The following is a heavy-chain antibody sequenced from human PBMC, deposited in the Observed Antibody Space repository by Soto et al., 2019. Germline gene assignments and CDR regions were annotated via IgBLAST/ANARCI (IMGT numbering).Heavy chain of an antibody. D-gene: IGHD3-3*01. CDR3: AGGRYSYYDFWSGYSRRRYFDY. J-gene: IGHJ4*02. V-gene: IGHV1-8*01. Sequence: GASVKVSCKASGYTFTSYDSNWVRQATGQGLESIAWMNPNSGNTGYAQKFQGRVTMTRNTSISTAYMELSSLRSEDTAVYYCAGGRYSYYDFWSGYSRRRYFDYSGQGTLVTLCS. CDR2: MNPNSGNT. CDR1: GYTFTSYD.